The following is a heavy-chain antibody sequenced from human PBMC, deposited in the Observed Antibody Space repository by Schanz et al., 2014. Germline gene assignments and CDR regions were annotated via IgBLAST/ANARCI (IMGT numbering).Heavy chain of an antibody. J-gene: IGHJ4*02. D-gene: IGHD6-19*01. CDR1: GFTFSSYA. Sequence: EVQLLESGGGLVQPGGSLRLSCAASGFTFSSYAMHWVRQAPGKGLEWVSSISHSGGSKYYADSVKGRFSISRDYSKNTLYLQMSSLRAEDTAIYYCAKLSSSGRLAGYFDYWGQGALVTVSS. CDR2: ISHSGGSK. V-gene: IGHV3-23*01. CDR3: AKLSSSGRLAGYFDY.